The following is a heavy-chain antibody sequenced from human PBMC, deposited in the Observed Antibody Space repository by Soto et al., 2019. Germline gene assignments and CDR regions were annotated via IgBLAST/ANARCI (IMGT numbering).Heavy chain of an antibody. V-gene: IGHV3-23*01. Sequence: GGSLRLSCAASGFTFSNYAMSWVRQAPGKGLEWVSGISSSGSTYYTDSVKGRFTISRDTSKNTLYLQMNSLRAEDTAVYYCAKDSASPAPGGQGALVTVSS. CDR1: GFTFSNYA. J-gene: IGHJ5*02. CDR3: AKDSASPAP. CDR2: ISSSGST.